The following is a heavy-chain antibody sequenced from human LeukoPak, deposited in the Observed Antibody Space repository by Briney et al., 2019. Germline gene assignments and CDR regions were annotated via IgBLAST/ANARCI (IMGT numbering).Heavy chain of an antibody. CDR2: IKQDGSQR. J-gene: IGHJ4*02. CDR3: ARRGGSSSRRSPIDY. V-gene: IGHV3-7*01. Sequence: GGSLRLSCTASGFTFSDYWMTWVRQAPGKGPEWVADIKQDGSQRYYVDSVRGRFTISRDNAKNSLFLQMNGLRAEDTAVYYCARRGGSSSRRSPIDYWGQGTLVTVSS. CDR1: GFTFSDYW. D-gene: IGHD6-6*01.